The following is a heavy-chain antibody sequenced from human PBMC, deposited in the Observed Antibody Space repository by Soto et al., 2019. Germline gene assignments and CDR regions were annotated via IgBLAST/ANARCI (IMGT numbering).Heavy chain of an antibody. D-gene: IGHD6-13*01. J-gene: IGHJ6*03. V-gene: IGHV4-4*02. CDR3: SSQQPTTYYYYYYMDV. CDR1: SGSISSSNW. CDR2: IYYSGST. Sequence: SETLSLTCAVSSGSISSSNWWSWVRQPPGKGLEWIGEIYYSGSTYYNPSLKSRVTISVDTSKNQFSLKLSSVTAADTAVYYCSSQQPTTYYYYYYMDVWGKGTTVTVSS.